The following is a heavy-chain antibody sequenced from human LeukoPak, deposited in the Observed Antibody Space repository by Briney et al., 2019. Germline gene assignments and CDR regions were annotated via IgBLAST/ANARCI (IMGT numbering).Heavy chain of an antibody. CDR2: IYYSGST. CDR1: GGSISSSSYY. V-gene: IGHV4-39*01. D-gene: IGHD3-10*01. J-gene: IGHJ5*02. CDR3: ARHKLTVLWFGESYPNWFDP. Sequence: SETLSLTCTVSGGSISSSSYYWGWIRQPPGKGLEWIGSIYYSGSTYYNPSLKSRVTISVDTSKNQFSLKLSSVTAADTAVYYCARHKLTVLWFGESYPNWFDPWGQGTLVTVSS.